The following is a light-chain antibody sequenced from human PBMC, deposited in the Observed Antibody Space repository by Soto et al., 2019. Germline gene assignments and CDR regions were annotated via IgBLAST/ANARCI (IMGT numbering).Light chain of an antibody. V-gene: IGKV1-5*03. Sequence: DIQMTQSPSTLSASVGDRVTITCRASQSISSWLAWYQQKPGKAPKLLIYKASTLESGVPPRFSGSGSGTEFTLAISSLQPDYSATYYCQQYNDNWTFGQGTKVEIK. J-gene: IGKJ1*01. CDR1: QSISSW. CDR3: QQYNDNWT. CDR2: KAS.